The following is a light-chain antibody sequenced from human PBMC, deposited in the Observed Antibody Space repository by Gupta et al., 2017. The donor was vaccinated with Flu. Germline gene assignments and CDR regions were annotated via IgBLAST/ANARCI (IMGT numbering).Light chain of an antibody. V-gene: IGKV2-30*01. J-gene: IGKJ2*01. CDR2: RVS. Sequence: ISCRSSQSLVYSDGETYLTWFQLRPGQPPRRLIYRVSNRDSGVPDRFSGSGSGTDFTLKISRVEAEDVGVYYCLQGSFWPYTFGQGTKLEIK. CDR3: LQGSFWPYT. CDR1: QSLVYSDGETY.